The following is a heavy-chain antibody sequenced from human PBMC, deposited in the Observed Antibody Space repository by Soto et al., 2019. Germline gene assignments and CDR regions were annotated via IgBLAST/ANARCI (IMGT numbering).Heavy chain of an antibody. Sequence: SETLSLTCTVSGGSISSYYWSWIRQPPGKGLEWIGYIYYSGSTNYNPSLESRVTISVDTSKNQFSLKLSSVTAADTAVYYCARSSSGYSYGYYYYYYMDVWGKGTTVTVSS. CDR3: ARSSSGYSYGYYYYYYMDV. V-gene: IGHV4-59*01. J-gene: IGHJ6*03. CDR1: GGSISSYY. CDR2: IYYSGST. D-gene: IGHD5-18*01.